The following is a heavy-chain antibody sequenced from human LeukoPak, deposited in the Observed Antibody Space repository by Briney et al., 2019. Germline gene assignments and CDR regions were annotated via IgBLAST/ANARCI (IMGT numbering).Heavy chain of an antibody. D-gene: IGHD2-2*01. CDR1: GYTFTDYG. Sequence: ASVKVSCKASGYTFTDYGIHWVRQAPGQGLEWMGWISAYNGNTNYVQNLQGRVAMTTDTSTSTAYMELRSLRSDDTAVYYCARVSIVVVPAAIYDYYYYGMDVWGKGTTVTVSS. J-gene: IGHJ6*04. V-gene: IGHV1-18*01. CDR2: ISAYNGNT. CDR3: ARVSIVVVPAAIYDYYYYGMDV.